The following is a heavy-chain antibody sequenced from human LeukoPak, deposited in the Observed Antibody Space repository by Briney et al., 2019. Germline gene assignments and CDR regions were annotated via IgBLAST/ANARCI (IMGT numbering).Heavy chain of an antibody. Sequence: GSLRLSCAAPGFTFSSYAMSWVRQAPGKGLEWIGEINHSGSTNYNPSPKSRVTISVDTSKNQFSLKLSSVTAADTAVYYCARRRGYSYGPSYYYYYGMDVWGQGTTVTVSS. J-gene: IGHJ6*02. CDR2: INHSGST. D-gene: IGHD5-18*01. CDR3: ARRRGYSYGPSYYYYYGMDV. CDR1: GFTFSSYA. V-gene: IGHV4-34*01.